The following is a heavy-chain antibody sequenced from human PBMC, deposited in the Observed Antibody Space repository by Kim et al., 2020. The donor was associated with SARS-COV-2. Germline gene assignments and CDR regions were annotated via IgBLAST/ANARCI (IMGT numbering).Heavy chain of an antibody. CDR1: GFSFSTSE. CDR2: ISRSGDRL. V-gene: IGHV3-48*03. Sequence: GGSLRLSCAASGFSFSTSEMHWVRQAPGKGLEWVSYISRSGDRLDYADSVKGRFTISRDNAKNSMYLQMNSLRVEDMAVYYCARDLDIVPFDAWGQGTLVTVSS. D-gene: IGHD2-2*03. J-gene: IGHJ5*02. CDR3: ARDLDIVPFDA.